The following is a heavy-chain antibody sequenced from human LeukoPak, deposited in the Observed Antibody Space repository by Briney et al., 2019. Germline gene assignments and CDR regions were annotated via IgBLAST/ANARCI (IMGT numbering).Heavy chain of an antibody. D-gene: IGHD5-12*01. CDR1: GFTFSSYG. CDR2: ISYDGSNK. V-gene: IGHV3-30*18. CDR3: ANLLHSGYVDAFDI. J-gene: IGHJ3*02. Sequence: RRSLRLSCAASGFTFSSYGMHWVRQAPGKGLEWVAVISYDGSNKYYADSVKGRFTISRDNSKNTLYLQMNSLRAEDTAVYYCANLLHSGYVDAFDIWGQGTMVTVSS.